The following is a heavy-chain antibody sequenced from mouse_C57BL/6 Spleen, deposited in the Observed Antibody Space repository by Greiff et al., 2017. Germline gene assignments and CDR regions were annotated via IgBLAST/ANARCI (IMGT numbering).Heavy chain of an antibody. CDR1: GYSITSGYY. J-gene: IGHJ3*01. Sequence: ESGPGLVKPSQSLSLTCSVTGYSITSGYYWNWIRQFLGNKLEWMGYISYDGSNNYNPSLKNRISIPRDTSKNQLFLKLNSVTTEDTATDYCARGDPSLLAYWGQGTLVTVSA. CDR2: ISYDGSN. CDR3: ARGDPSLLAY. V-gene: IGHV3-6*01.